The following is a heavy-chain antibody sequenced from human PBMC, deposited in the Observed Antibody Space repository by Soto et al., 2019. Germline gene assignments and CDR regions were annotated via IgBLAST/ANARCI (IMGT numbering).Heavy chain of an antibody. CDR2: IYYSGST. J-gene: IGHJ6*02. Sequence: SVTLSLTCTVSGGSISSGGYYWSWIRQHPWKGLEWIGYIYYSGSTYYNPSLKSRVTISVDTSKNQFSLKLSSVTAADTAVYYCARDRAIAAAGTLWRYYYGMDVSGQGTTVTVSS. CDR1: GGSISSGGYY. CDR3: ARDRAIAAAGTLWRYYYGMDV. D-gene: IGHD6-13*01. V-gene: IGHV4-31*03.